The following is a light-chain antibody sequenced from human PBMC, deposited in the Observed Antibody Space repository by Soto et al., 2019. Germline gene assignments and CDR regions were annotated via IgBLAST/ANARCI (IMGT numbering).Light chain of an antibody. Sequence: EIVLTQSPGTLSLSPGERATLSCRASQSVSSNYLAWYQQKPGQAPRLLIYGASSRATGIPDRFSGSGSGTDFTLTSSRLEPEDFALYYCQQCGSSPLTFGPGTKVDIK. CDR2: GAS. V-gene: IGKV3-20*01. CDR1: QSVSSNY. J-gene: IGKJ3*01. CDR3: QQCGSSPLT.